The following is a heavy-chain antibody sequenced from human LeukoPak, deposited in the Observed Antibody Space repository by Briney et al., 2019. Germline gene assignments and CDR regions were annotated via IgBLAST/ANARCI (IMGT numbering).Heavy chain of an antibody. CDR1: GYTFTGYY. V-gene: IGHV1-2*06. J-gene: IGHJ5*02. CDR2: INPNSGGT. D-gene: IGHD6-13*01. CDR3: ARGYDDSSSWYNWFDP. Sequence: ASVKVSCKASGYTFTGYYMHWVRQAPGQGLEWMGRINPNSGGTNYAQKFQGRVTMTRDTSISTAYMELSRLRSDDTAVYYCARGYDDSSSWYNWFDPWGQGTLVTVSS.